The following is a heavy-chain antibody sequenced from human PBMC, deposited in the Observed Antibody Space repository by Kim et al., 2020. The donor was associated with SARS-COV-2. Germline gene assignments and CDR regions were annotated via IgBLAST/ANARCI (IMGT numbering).Heavy chain of an antibody. D-gene: IGHD3-22*01. CDR1: GGSISSYY. J-gene: IGHJ4*02. CDR2: IYYSGST. Sequence: SETLSLTCTVSGGSISSYYWSWIRQPPGKGLEWIGYIYYSGSTNYNPSLKSRVTISVDTSKNQFPLKLSSVTAADTAVYYCARGKYYDSSYDYWGQGTLVTVSS. V-gene: IGHV4-59*01. CDR3: ARGKYYDSSYDY.